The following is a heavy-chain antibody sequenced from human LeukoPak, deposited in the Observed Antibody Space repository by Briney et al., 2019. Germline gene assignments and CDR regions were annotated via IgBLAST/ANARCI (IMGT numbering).Heavy chain of an antibody. D-gene: IGHD1-26*01. Sequence: GGSLRLSCAASGFTFSPYSMNWVRQAPGKGLEWVSFISSSSSIINYVDSVRGRFTISRDNAKNSLYLQMNSLRAEDTAVYYCATALGGSFTAIDYWGQGTLVTVSS. V-gene: IGHV3-48*04. J-gene: IGHJ4*02. CDR2: ISSSSSII. CDR3: ATALGGSFTAIDY. CDR1: GFTFSPYS.